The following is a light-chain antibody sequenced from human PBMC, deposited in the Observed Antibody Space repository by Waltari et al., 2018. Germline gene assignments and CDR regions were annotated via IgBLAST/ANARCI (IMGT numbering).Light chain of an antibody. Sequence: DIAMTQSPDSLAVSLGDRATIRCGSSQSLLFKSNNKNHLAWYQLKSGQPPKLLIYWTSTRESGVPDRFSGSGSGTDFTLTISSPQAEDVALYYCQQYYNTPYTFGRGTKLEIK. CDR1: QSLLFKSNNKNH. CDR3: QQYYNTPYT. V-gene: IGKV4-1*01. J-gene: IGKJ2*01. CDR2: WTS.